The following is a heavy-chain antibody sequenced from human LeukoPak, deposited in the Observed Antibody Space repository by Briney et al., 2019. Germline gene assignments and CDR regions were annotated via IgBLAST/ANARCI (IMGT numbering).Heavy chain of an antibody. D-gene: IGHD2-15*01. J-gene: IGHJ2*01. CDR3: ARAPIGGGYFDL. CDR1: GDSLSSISAA. V-gene: IGHV6-1*01. Sequence: SQTLSLTCAISGDSLSSISAAWNWIRQSPSRGLEWLGRTYYRSKWSNDYAVSVKSRITINPDTSQNQFSLQLNSLTPEDTAVYYCARAPIGGGYFDLWGRGTLVTVSS. CDR2: TYYRSKWSN.